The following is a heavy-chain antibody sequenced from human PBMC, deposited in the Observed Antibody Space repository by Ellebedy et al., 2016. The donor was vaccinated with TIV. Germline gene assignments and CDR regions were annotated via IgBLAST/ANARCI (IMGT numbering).Heavy chain of an antibody. Sequence: SETLSLTXTVSGGSISSYYWSWIRQPPGKGLEWIGYIYYSGSTNYNPSLKSRVTISVDTSKNQFSLKLSSVTAADTAVYYCARGGYNWNYGFDYWGQGTLVTVSS. CDR2: IYYSGST. CDR3: ARGGYNWNYGFDY. CDR1: GGSISSYY. J-gene: IGHJ4*02. V-gene: IGHV4-59*13. D-gene: IGHD1-7*01.